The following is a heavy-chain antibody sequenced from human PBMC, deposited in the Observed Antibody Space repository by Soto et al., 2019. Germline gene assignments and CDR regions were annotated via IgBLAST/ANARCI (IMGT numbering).Heavy chain of an antibody. Sequence: EVQLVESGGGLVQPGGSLRLSCAVSGFSFSTYSMNWVRQAPGKGLEGVAYISSRSYTIYYVDSVKGRFTISRDNAKNSLYLQMNSLRDEDTAVYYCARGGSSSDNGMDVWGQGTTVTVSS. V-gene: IGHV3-48*02. CDR3: ARGGSSSDNGMDV. J-gene: IGHJ6*02. CDR1: GFSFSTYS. D-gene: IGHD6-6*01. CDR2: ISSRSYTI.